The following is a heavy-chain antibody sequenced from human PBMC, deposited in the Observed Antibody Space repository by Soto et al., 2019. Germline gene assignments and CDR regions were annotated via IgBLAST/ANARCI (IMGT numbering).Heavy chain of an antibody. D-gene: IGHD6-6*01. CDR1: GFTFSSYA. CDR2: ISYDGSNK. CDR3: ARDRVSSSSWARLSGRYYYYVMYV. Sequence: QVQLVESGGGVVQPGRSLRLSCAASGFTFSSYAMHWVRQAPGKGLEWVAVISYDGSNKYYADSVKGRFTISRDNSKNTLYLQMNSLRAEDTAVYYCARDRVSSSSWARLSGRYYYYVMYVGGQGTKVTVSS. V-gene: IGHV3-30-3*01. J-gene: IGHJ6*02.